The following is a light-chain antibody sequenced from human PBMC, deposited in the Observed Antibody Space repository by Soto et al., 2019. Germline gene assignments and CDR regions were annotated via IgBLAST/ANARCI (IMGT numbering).Light chain of an antibody. Sequence: QSALTQPASVSGSPGQSITISCTGTSSDVGGYNYVAWYQQHPDKAPKLMIFEVTNRPSGASDRFSGSKSGNTASLTISGLQAEDEADYYCRSYTSTSTLVFGTGTKVTVL. V-gene: IGLV2-14*01. CDR1: SSDVGGYNY. J-gene: IGLJ1*01. CDR2: EVT. CDR3: RSYTSTSTLV.